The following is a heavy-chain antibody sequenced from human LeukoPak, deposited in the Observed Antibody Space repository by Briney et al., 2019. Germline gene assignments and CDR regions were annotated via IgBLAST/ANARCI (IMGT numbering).Heavy chain of an antibody. CDR3: ARVAASSSAYYYYGMDV. CDR1: GGSISSYY. Sequence: PETLSLTCTVSGGSISSYYWSWIRQPPGKGLEWIGYIYYSGSTNYNPSLKSRVTISVDTSKNQFSLKLSSVTAADTAVYYCARVAASSSAYYYYGMDVWGQGTTVTVSS. D-gene: IGHD6-6*01. V-gene: IGHV4-59*01. J-gene: IGHJ6*02. CDR2: IYYSGST.